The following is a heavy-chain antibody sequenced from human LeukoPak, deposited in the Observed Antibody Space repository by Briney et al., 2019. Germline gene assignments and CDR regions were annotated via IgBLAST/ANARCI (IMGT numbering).Heavy chain of an antibody. J-gene: IGHJ5*02. Sequence: GRSLRLSCAASGFTFDDYAMHWVRQAPGKGLEWVSGISWNSGSIGYADSVKGRFTISRDNAKNSLYLQMNSLRAEDTALYYCAKGTSAFSDTAIYDPWGQGTLVTVSS. CDR1: GFTFDDYA. V-gene: IGHV3-9*01. D-gene: IGHD5-18*01. CDR2: ISWNSGSI. CDR3: AKGTSAFSDTAIYDP.